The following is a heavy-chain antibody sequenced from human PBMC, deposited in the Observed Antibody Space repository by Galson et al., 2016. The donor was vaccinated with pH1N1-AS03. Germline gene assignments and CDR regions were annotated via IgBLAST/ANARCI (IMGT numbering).Heavy chain of an antibody. D-gene: IGHD3-9*01. CDR3: VRQFDVLTGFFDY. CDR1: GYSFNSYW. V-gene: IGHV5-51*01. CDR2: IFPGDSDT. J-gene: IGHJ4*02. Sequence: QSGAEVKKPGESLKISCKGSGYSFNSYWIGWVRQMSGKDLEWMGMIFPGDSDTRYSPSFQGQVTISAESRTAYLQWSSLKASDTAMYYCVRQFDVLTGFFDYWGQGALVTVSS.